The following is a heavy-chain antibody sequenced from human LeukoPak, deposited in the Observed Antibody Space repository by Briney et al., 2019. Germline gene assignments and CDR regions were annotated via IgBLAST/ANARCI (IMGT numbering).Heavy chain of an antibody. J-gene: IGHJ3*02. Sequence: GGSLRLSCAVSGFTLNNYWIHWVRHAPGQGLVWVSRIEGDGTRANYADSVKGRFTISRDNAKDTLFLQMNSLRAEDTAVYYCARDPHGRGAIHDAFDIWGQGTMVSVSS. CDR3: ARDPHGRGAIHDAFDI. D-gene: IGHD3-10*01. CDR2: IEGDGTRA. CDR1: GFTLNNYW. V-gene: IGHV3-74*01.